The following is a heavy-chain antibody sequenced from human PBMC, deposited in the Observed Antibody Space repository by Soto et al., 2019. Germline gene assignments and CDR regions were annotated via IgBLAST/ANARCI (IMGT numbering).Heavy chain of an antibody. J-gene: IGHJ4*02. CDR1: GFTFSSSG. V-gene: IGHV3-33*01. D-gene: IGHD6-13*01. CDR2: LWYYGSNK. Sequence: QVQLVESGGGVVQPGRSLRLSCAASGFTFSSSGMHWVRQSPGKGLEWWAVLWYYGSNKYYADSVKARLTISRDNSKNTLYLQMNSLRAEDTAVYYWSRDQLYSSSWFDYWGQGTLVTVSS. CDR3: SRDQLYSSSWFDY.